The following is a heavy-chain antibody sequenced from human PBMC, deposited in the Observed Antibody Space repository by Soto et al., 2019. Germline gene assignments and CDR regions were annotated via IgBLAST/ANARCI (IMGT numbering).Heavy chain of an antibody. Sequence: GGSLRLSCAASGFTFSSCAMGWVRQAPGKGLEWVSGISGNGGSTYYADSVKGRFTISRDTSKNTLYLQMDSLGAEDTAIYYFAEVVGDGNDYYDFWGQGTLVTVSS. D-gene: IGHD3-22*01. CDR3: AEVVGDGNDYYDF. V-gene: IGHV3-23*01. CDR2: ISGNGGST. J-gene: IGHJ4*02. CDR1: GFTFSSCA.